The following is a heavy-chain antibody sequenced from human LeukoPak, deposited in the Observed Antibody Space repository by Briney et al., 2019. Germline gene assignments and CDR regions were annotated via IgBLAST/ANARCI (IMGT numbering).Heavy chain of an antibody. CDR3: ARDPVRGMDV. CDR2: IKQDGGEE. CDR1: EFTVSSYW. V-gene: IGHV3-7*05. Sequence: PGGSLRLSCAASEFTVSSYWMSWVRLARGEGLEWVASIKQDGGEEFYVDSVNGRFTISRDNAKNSLYLQMNSLRAEDTAVYYCARDPVRGMDVWGQGPTVTVCS. D-gene: IGHD3-10*01. J-gene: IGHJ6*02.